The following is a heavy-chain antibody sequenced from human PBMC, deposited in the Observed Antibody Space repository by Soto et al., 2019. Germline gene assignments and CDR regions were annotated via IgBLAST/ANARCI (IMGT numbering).Heavy chain of an antibody. CDR3: ARLQTSTYYYYYYMDV. Sequence: SETLSLTCTVSGGSISSSSYYWGWIRQPPGKGLEWIGSIYYSGSTYYNPSLKSRVTISVDTSKNQFSLKLSSVTAADTAVYYCARLQTSTYYYYYYMDVWGKGTTVTVSS. CDR2: IYYSGST. J-gene: IGHJ6*03. CDR1: GGSISSSSYY. D-gene: IGHD2-2*01. V-gene: IGHV4-39*01.